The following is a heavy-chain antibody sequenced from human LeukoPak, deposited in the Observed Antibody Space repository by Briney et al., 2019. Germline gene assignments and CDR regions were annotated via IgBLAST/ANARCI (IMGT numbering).Heavy chain of an antibody. CDR2: IKQDGNEK. CDR1: GFTFSSHW. Sequence: PGGSLRLSCVDSGFTFSSHWMSWVRQAPGKGLEWVANIKQDGNEKYYADSVKGRLTISRDNAKNSVYLQMNSLRAEDTAVYSCAKDLLGVAAGNYWGQGTLVTVSS. D-gene: IGHD6-13*01. J-gene: IGHJ4*02. CDR3: AKDLLGVAAGNY. V-gene: IGHV3-7*03.